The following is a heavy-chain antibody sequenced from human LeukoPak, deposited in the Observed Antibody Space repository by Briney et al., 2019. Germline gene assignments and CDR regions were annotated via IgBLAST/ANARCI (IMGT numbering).Heavy chain of an antibody. J-gene: IGHJ4*02. CDR1: GGSISSYY. V-gene: IGHV4-4*07. Sequence: SETLSLTCTVSGGSISSYYWSWIRQPAGKGLEWIGRIYTSGSTNYNPSLKSRVTISVDKSKNQFSLNLSSVTAADTAVYYCARGSSGYRFDCWGQGTLVTVSS. CDR3: ARGSSGYRFDC. D-gene: IGHD3-22*01. CDR2: IYTSGST.